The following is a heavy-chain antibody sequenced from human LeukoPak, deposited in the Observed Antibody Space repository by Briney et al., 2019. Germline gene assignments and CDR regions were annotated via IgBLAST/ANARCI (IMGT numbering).Heavy chain of an antibody. J-gene: IGHJ4*02. CDR2: ISYDGSNK. CDR3: AKDRRMVRGAHDY. D-gene: IGHD3-10*01. V-gene: IGHV3-30*18. CDR1: GFTFSSYG. Sequence: PGGSLRLSCAASGFTFSSYGMHWVRQAPGKGLEWVAVISYDGSNKYYADSVKGRFTISRDNSKNTLYLQMNSLRAEDTAVYYCAKDRRMVRGAHDYWGQGTLVTVSS.